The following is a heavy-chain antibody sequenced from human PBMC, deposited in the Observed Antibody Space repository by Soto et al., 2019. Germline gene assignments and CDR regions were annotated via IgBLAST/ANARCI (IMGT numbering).Heavy chain of an antibody. Sequence: DVQLVESGGGSAQPVGSMTLSCEASGFSFSSHWMHWVRQAPGRGLMWVSRINSDGSDTMYADTVKGRFTISRDNAKNSGSLQMNGLRAEDMGLNYCTSTGGHTAINAFDFRGQGAMVSVSS. D-gene: IGHD2-21*02. J-gene: IGHJ3*01. CDR3: TSTGGHTAINAFDF. V-gene: IGHV3-74*03. CDR2: INSDGSDT. CDR1: GFSFSSHW.